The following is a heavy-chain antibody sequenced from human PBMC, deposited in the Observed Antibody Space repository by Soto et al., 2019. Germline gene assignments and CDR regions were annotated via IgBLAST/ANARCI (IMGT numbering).Heavy chain of an antibody. D-gene: IGHD3-22*01. CDR3: GRASLITMIVNY. V-gene: IGHV1-46*01. CDR2: INPSGGSS. Sequence: QVQLVQSGAEVKKPGASVKVSCKASGYTFTSYYMHWVRQATGQGLKWRGIINPSGGSSSYAQKFQGRVTMTRDTSTNTVSMELNSLRSEDTAVYYCGRASLITMIVNYWGQGTLVTVSS. J-gene: IGHJ4*02. CDR1: GYTFTSYY.